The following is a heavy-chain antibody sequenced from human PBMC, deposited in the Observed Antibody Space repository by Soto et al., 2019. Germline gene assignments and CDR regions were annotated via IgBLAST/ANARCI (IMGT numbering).Heavy chain of an antibody. Sequence: QVQLQESGPGLVKPSETLSITCTVSGGSISSYYWSWIRQPPGKGLEWIGYIYYSGSTNYNPSLKSRVTISVDTSKNQFSLKLSSVTAADTAVYYWARQAVAGYFDYWGQGTLVTVSS. CDR2: IYYSGST. J-gene: IGHJ4*02. CDR1: GGSISSYY. V-gene: IGHV4-59*01. D-gene: IGHD6-19*01. CDR3: ARQAVAGYFDY.